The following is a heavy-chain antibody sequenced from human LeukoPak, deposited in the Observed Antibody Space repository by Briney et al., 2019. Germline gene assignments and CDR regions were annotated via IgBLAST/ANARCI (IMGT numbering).Heavy chain of an antibody. D-gene: IGHD1-26*01. J-gene: IGHJ4*02. CDR2: INPSGGST. CDR1: GYTFTRYY. Sequence: ASVKDSCKASGYTFTRYYMHWVRQAPGQGLEWMEIINPSGGSTSYAQKFQGRVTMTRDMSTSTVYMELSSLRSEDTAVYYCARGLVGATGYFDYWGQGTLVTVSS. CDR3: ARGLVGATGYFDY. V-gene: IGHV1-46*01.